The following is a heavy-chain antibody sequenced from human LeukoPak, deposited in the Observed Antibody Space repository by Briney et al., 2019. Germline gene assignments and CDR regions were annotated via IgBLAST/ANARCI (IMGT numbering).Heavy chain of an antibody. V-gene: IGHV4-30-4*08. J-gene: IGHJ4*02. D-gene: IGHD3-3*01. CDR2: IYYSGST. CDR1: GGSISSGDYY. Sequence: SETLSLTCTVSGGSISSGDYYWSWIRQPPGKGLECIGYIYYSGSTYYNPSLKRRVTISVDTSKNQFSLKLSSVTAADTAVYYCARAPPYYDFWSGYNFDYWGQGTLVTVSS. CDR3: ARAPPYYDFWSGYNFDY.